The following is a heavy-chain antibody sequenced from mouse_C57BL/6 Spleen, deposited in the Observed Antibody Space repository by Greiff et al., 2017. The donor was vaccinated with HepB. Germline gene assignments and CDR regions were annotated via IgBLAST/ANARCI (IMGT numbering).Heavy chain of an antibody. J-gene: IGHJ3*01. Sequence: QVQLQQPGTELVKPGASVKLSCKASGYTFTSYWMHWVKQRPGQGLEWIGNINPSDGGTNYNEKFKSKATLTVDKSSSTAYMQLSSLTSEDSAVYYGAILGPSIYYDYPWGQGTLVTVSA. CDR1: GYTFTSYW. CDR2: INPSDGGT. V-gene: IGHV1-53*01. CDR3: AILGPSIYYDYP. D-gene: IGHD2-4*01.